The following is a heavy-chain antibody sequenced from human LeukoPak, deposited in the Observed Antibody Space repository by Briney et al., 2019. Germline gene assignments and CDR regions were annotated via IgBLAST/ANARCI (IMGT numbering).Heavy chain of an antibody. CDR1: GGTFSSYA. CDR2: IIPIFGTA. D-gene: IGHD2-2*01. CDR3: ARDPYLLGYCSSTSCPTYYYYGMDV. Sequence: SVKVSCKASGGTFSSYAISWVRQAPGQGLERMGGIIPIFGTANYAQKFQGRVTITADESTSTAYMELSSLRSEDTAVYYCARDPYLLGYCSSTSCPTYYYYGMDVWGKGTTVTVSS. J-gene: IGHJ6*04. V-gene: IGHV1-69*13.